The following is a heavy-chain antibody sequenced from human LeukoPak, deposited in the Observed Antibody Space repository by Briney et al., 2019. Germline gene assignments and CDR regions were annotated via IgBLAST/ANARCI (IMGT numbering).Heavy chain of an antibody. Sequence: VASVKVSCKASGGTFSSYAISWVRQAPGQGLEWMGGIIPIFGTANYAQKFQGRVTITADESTSTAYMERSSLRSEDTAVYYCARVATGYYFDYWGQGTLVTVSS. CDR1: GGTFSSYA. D-gene: IGHD5-12*01. V-gene: IGHV1-69*13. CDR3: ARVATGYYFDY. J-gene: IGHJ4*02. CDR2: IIPIFGTA.